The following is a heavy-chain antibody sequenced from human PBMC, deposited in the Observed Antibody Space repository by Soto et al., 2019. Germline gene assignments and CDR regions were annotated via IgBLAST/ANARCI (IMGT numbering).Heavy chain of an antibody. D-gene: IGHD2-2*01. V-gene: IGHV2-70*04. CDR2: IDWDDDK. Sequence: PTQTLTLTCTFSGFSLSTNEMRVTWIRQPPGKALEWLARIDWDDDKFYSTSLKTRLTISKDTSKNQVVLTMTNMDPVDTATYYCARMRCSSSSCYYIDYWGQGALVTVSS. J-gene: IGHJ4*02. CDR1: GFSLSTNEMR. CDR3: ARMRCSSSSCYYIDY.